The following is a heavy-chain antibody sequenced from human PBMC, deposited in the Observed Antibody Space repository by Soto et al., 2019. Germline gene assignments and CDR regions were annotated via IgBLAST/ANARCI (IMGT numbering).Heavy chain of an antibody. J-gene: IGHJ6*02. CDR1: GGTSSSYA. D-gene: IGHD1-26*01. CDR3: ARGSGSHWATDYYYYGMDV. V-gene: IGHV1-69*01. Sequence: QVQLVQSGAEVKKPGSSVKVSCKASGGTSSSYAISWVRQAPGQGLEWMGGIIPIFGTANYAQKFQGRVTITADESTSTAYMELSSLRSEDTAVYYCARGSGSHWATDYYYYGMDVWGQGTTVTVSS. CDR2: IIPIFGTA.